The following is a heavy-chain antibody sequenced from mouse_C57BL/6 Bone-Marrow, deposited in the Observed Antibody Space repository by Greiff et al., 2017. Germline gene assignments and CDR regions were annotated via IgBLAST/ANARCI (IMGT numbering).Heavy chain of an antibody. CDR2: IYPRSGNT. J-gene: IGHJ2*01. Sequence: QVQLQQSGAELVKPGASVKMSCKASGYTFTSYGISWVQQRTGQGLEWIGEIYPRSGNTYYNEKFKGKATLTADKSYSTAYMVLRSLTSEDSAVXFSARCPYYYGSSYDYWGQGTTLTVSS. D-gene: IGHD1-1*01. CDR1: GYTFTSYG. CDR3: ARCPYYYGSSYDY. V-gene: IGHV1-81*01.